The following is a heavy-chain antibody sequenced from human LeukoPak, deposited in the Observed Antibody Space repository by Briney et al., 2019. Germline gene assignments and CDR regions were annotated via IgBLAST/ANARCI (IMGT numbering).Heavy chain of an antibody. J-gene: IGHJ4*02. CDR1: GFTFSSYS. Sequence: GGSLRLSCAASGFTFSSYSMNWVRQAPGKGLEWVSSISSSSSYIYYADSVKGRFTISRDNAKNSLYLQMNSLRAEDTAVYYCARDQDRGSSGWYVDYWGQGTLVTVSS. V-gene: IGHV3-21*01. CDR2: ISSSSSYI. CDR3: ARDQDRGSSGWYVDY. D-gene: IGHD6-19*01.